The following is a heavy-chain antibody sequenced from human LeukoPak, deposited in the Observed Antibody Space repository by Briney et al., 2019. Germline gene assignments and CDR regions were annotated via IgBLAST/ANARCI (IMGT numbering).Heavy chain of an antibody. V-gene: IGHV1-8*02. Sequence: ASVKVSCKASGGTFSSYAISWVRQATGQGLEWMGWMNPNSGNTDYAQKFQGRVTMTRSTSISTAYMELSSLGSEDTAVYYCARGSSWRQIDYWGQGTLVTVSS. CDR3: ARGSSWRQIDY. CDR2: MNPNSGNT. J-gene: IGHJ4*02. CDR1: GGTFSSYA. D-gene: IGHD6-13*01.